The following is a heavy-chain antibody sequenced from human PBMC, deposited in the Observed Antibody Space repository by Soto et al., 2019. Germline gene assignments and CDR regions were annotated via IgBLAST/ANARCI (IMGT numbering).Heavy chain of an antibody. CDR2: IYYSGST. Sequence: SETLSLTCTVSGGTISSWYWSWIRQPPGKGLEWIGYIYYSGSTNCNPSLKSRVTISVDTSKNQFSLKLSSVTAANTAVYYCARRYGSAIDYWGQGTLVT. CDR1: GGTISSWY. J-gene: IGHJ4*02. V-gene: IGHV4-59*08. CDR3: ARRYGSAIDY. D-gene: IGHD1-26*01.